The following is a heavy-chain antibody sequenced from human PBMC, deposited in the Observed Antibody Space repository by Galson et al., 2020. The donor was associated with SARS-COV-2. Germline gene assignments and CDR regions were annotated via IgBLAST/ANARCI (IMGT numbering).Heavy chain of an antibody. Sequence: ASVKVSCKASGYRFTGYYLYSLRQAPGQGLECMGWINPSTGGASYAQNFQDRVSMASDMSISTAQMELRRLRSDDTAVYYCARGMSGDWPYYDFYGMDVWGQGTTVTVSS. CDR2: INPSTGGA. V-gene: IGHV1-2*02. J-gene: IGHJ6*02. D-gene: IGHD2-21*02. CDR1: GYRFTGYY. CDR3: ARGMSGDWPYYDFYGMDV.